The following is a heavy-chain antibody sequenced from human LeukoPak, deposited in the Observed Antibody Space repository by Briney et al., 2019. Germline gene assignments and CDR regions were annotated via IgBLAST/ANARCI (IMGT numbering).Heavy chain of an antibody. CDR1: GFTFSNYA. CDR3: ARVYCSGGKCQLDY. Sequence: PGGPLRLSCAASGFTFSNYAMNWVRQGPGKGLEYVSGISNNGGSTYYANSVKGRFTISRDNSKNTLYLQMGSLRAEDMAVYYCARVYCSGGKCQLDYWGQGTLVTVSS. D-gene: IGHD2-15*01. J-gene: IGHJ4*02. V-gene: IGHV3-64*01. CDR2: ISNNGGST.